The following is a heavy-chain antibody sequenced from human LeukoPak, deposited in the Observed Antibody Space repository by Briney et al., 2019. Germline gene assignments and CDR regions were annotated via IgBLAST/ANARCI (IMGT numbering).Heavy chain of an antibody. CDR1: GYIFTGYD. V-gene: IGHV1-8*01. J-gene: IGHJ4*02. Sequence: ASVKVSCKASGYIFTGYDINWVRQATGQGLEWMGWMNPNSGNTGYAQKFQGRVTMTRVTSIGTAYMELNNLTSEDTAVYYCARGSWGEIAGRKSFEFWGQGPLVTVSS. CDR3: ARGSWGEIAGRKSFEF. CDR2: MNPNSGNT. D-gene: IGHD6-6*01.